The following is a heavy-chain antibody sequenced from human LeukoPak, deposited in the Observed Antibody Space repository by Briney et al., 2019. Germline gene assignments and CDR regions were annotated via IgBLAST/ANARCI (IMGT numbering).Heavy chain of an antibody. V-gene: IGHV4-61*02. CDR3: ARGSRSVPTNRYYYDSSGYYHRSRAFDI. CDR2: IYTIGST. D-gene: IGHD3-22*01. J-gene: IGHJ3*02. Sequence: PSQTLSLTFTVSGASISSGSYYWSWIRQPAGKGLEWTGRIYTIGSTKYNPSLKSRVTISGDTSKNQFSLKLSSVTAADTAVYYCARGSRSVPTNRYYYDSSGYYHRSRAFDIWGQGTMVTVSS. CDR1: GASISSGSYY.